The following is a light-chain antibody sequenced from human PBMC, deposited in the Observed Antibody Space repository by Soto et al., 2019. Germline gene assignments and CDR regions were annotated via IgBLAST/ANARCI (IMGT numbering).Light chain of an antibody. CDR3: FSYAGSYTV. CDR1: SSDVGGYNY. CDR2: DVS. Sequence: QSALTQPRSVSGSPGQSVTISCTRTSSDVGGYNYVSWYQQHPGKAPKLMIYDVSKRPSGVPDRFSGSKSGNTASLTISGLQAEAEADYYCFSYAGSYTVFGGGTKLTVL. V-gene: IGLV2-11*01. J-gene: IGLJ3*02.